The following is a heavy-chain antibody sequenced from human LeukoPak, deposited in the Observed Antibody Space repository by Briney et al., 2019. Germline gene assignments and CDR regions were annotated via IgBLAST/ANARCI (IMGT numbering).Heavy chain of an antibody. CDR2: INQDGSEK. Sequence: PGGSLRLSCAASGFTFSGSWMSWVRQAPGEGLEWVANINQDGSEKYYVDSVKGRFTISRDNAKNSLYLQMNSLRAEDTAVYYCARGKPFAPYDSSGFPFGYWGQGTLVTVSS. CDR1: GFTFSGSW. V-gene: IGHV3-7*01. CDR3: ARGKPFAPYDSSGFPFGY. J-gene: IGHJ4*02. D-gene: IGHD3-22*01.